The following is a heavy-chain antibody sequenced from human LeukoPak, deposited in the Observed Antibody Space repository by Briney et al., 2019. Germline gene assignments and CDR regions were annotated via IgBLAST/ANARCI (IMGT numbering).Heavy chain of an antibody. Sequence: GGSLRLSCAASGFTFSSYSMNWVRQAPGKGLEWVSSISSSSSYIYYADSVKGRFTISRDNAKNSLCLQMNSLRAEDTAVYYCARVMVRGIVQLSALFDYWGQGTLVTVSS. CDR1: GFTFSSYS. J-gene: IGHJ4*02. CDR3: ARVMVRGIVQLSALFDY. V-gene: IGHV3-21*01. CDR2: ISSSSSYI. D-gene: IGHD3-10*01.